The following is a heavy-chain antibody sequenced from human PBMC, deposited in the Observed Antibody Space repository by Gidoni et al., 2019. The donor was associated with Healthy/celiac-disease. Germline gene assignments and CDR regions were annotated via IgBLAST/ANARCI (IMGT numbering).Heavy chain of an antibody. CDR1: GYTFTGYY. CDR3: ARGPNLSSSLPYYDYYMDV. Sequence: QVQLVQSGAEVKKPGASVKVSCKASGYTFTGYYMPWVRQAPGQGLEWMGWINPNSGGTNYAQKFQGRVTMTRDTSISTAYMELSRLRSDDTAVYYCARGPNLSSSLPYYDYYMDVWGKGTTVTVSS. J-gene: IGHJ6*03. D-gene: IGHD6-6*01. V-gene: IGHV1-2*02. CDR2: INPNSGGT.